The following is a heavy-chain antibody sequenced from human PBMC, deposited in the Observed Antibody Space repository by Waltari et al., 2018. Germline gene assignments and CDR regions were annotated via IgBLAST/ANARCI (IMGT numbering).Heavy chain of an antibody. CDR2: INHSGST. V-gene: IGHV4-34*01. CDR1: GGSFSGYY. J-gene: IGHJ6*03. Sequence: QVQLQQWGAGLLKPSETLSLTCAVYGGSFSGYYWSWIRQPPGKGLEWIGEINHSGSTNYNPSLKSRVTISVDTSKNQFSLKLSSVTAADTAVYYCARVFRDFWSGQGGYYMDVWGKGTTVTVSS. CDR3: ARVFRDFWSGQGGYYMDV. D-gene: IGHD3-3*01.